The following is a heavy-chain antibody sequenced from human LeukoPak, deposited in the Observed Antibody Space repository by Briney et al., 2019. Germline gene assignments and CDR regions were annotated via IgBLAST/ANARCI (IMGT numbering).Heavy chain of an antibody. CDR1: GGTFSSYA. CDR3: ARDGRDRVVPAAEFDY. V-gene: IGHV1-69*04. J-gene: IGHJ4*02. CDR2: IIPILGIA. Sequence: ASVKVSCKASGGTFSSYAISWVRQAPGQGLEWMGRIIPILGIANYAQKFQGRVAITADKSTSTAYMELSSLRSEDTAVYYCARDGRDRVVPAAEFDYWGQGTLVTVSS. D-gene: IGHD2-2*01.